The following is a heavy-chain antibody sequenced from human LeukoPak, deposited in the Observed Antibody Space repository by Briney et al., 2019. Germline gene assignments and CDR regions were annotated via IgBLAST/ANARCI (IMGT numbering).Heavy chain of an antibody. CDR3: ARDGYSGYDY. CDR1: EFTFSSYW. J-gene: IGHJ4*02. CDR2: IKQDGSEK. V-gene: IGHV3-7*01. Sequence: GGSLRLSCAASEFTFSSYWMNWVRQAPGKGLEWVANIKQDGSEKYYVGSVKGRFTISRDNAMNSLYLQMNSLRAEDTAVYYCARDGYSGYDYWGQGTLVTVSS. D-gene: IGHD5-12*01.